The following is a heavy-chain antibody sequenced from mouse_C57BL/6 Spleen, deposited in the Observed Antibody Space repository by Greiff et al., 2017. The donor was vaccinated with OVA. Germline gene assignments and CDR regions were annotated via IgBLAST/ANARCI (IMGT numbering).Heavy chain of an antibody. CDR3: VRQLDWYFDV. CDR1: GFSFNTYA. D-gene: IGHD4-1*01. J-gene: IGHJ1*03. CDR2: IRSKSNNYAT. V-gene: IGHV10-1*01. Sequence: EVKLEESGGGLVQPKGSLKLSCAASGFSFNTYAMNWVRQAPGKGLEWVARIRSKSNNYATYYADSVKDRFTISRDDSESMLYLQMNNLKTEDTAMYYCVRQLDWYFDVWGTGTTVTVSS.